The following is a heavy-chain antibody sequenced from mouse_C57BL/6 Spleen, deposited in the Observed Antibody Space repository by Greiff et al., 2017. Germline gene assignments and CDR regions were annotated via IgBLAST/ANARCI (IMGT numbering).Heavy chain of an antibody. CDR2: INPYNGGT. V-gene: IGHV1-19*01. Sequence: VQLQQSGPVLVKPGASVKMSCKASGYTFTDYYMNWVKQSHGKSLEWIGVINPYNGGTSYNQKFKGKATLTVDKSSSTAYMELNSLTSEDSAVYYCARRGVGSSYDYFDYWGQGTTLTVSS. D-gene: IGHD1-1*01. CDR1: GYTFTDYY. CDR3: ARRGVGSSYDYFDY. J-gene: IGHJ2*01.